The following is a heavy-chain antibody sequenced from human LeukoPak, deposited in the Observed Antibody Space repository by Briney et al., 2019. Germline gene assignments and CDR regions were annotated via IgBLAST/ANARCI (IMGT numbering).Heavy chain of an antibody. Sequence: SETLSLTCAVYGGSFSGYYWSWIRQPPGKGLEWIGEVNHSGSTNYNPSLKSRVTISVDTSKNQFSLKVSSVTAADTAVYYCARHSRTYYDILTGPYGGSFDYWGQRTLVTVSS. J-gene: IGHJ4*02. V-gene: IGHV4-34*01. CDR2: VNHSGST. D-gene: IGHD3-9*01. CDR1: GGSFSGYY. CDR3: ARHSRTYYDILTGPYGGSFDY.